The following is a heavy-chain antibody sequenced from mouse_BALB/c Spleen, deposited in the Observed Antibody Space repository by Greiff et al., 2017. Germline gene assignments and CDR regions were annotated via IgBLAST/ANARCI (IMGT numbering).Heavy chain of an antibody. Sequence: EVQLQESGPELVKPGASVKISCKASGYTFTDYNMHWVKQSHGKSLEWIGYIYPYNGGTGYNQKFKSKATLTVDNSSSTAYMELRSLTSEDSAVYYCAREDGYYLYAMDYWGQGTSVTVSS. J-gene: IGHJ4*01. CDR1: GYTFTDYN. CDR3: AREDGYYLYAMDY. V-gene: IGHV1S29*02. D-gene: IGHD2-3*01. CDR2: IYPYNGGT.